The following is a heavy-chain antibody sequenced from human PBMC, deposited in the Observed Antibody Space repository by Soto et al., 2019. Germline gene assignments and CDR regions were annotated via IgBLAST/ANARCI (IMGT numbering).Heavy chain of an antibody. D-gene: IGHD5-12*01. J-gene: IGHJ5*02. CDR2: IYYSGST. CDR3: ARLGYESPYNWFDP. CDR1: GGSVSSSGNY. Sequence: SETLSLTCTVSGGSVSSSGNYWGWIRQPPGKGLEWIGGIYYSGSTYYNPSLKSRVTTSVDTSKNQFSLKLSSATAADTAIYYCARLGYESPYNWFDPWGQGTLVTVSS. V-gene: IGHV4-39*07.